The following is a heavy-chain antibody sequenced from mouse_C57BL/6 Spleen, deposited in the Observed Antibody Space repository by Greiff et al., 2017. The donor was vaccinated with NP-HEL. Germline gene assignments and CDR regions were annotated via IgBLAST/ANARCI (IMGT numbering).Heavy chain of an antibody. J-gene: IGHJ4*01. Sequence: EVMLVESGGGLVQPGGSLSLSCAASGFTFTDYYMSWVRQPPGKALEWLGFIRNKANGYTTEYSASVKGRFTISRDNSQSILYLQMNALRAEDSVTYYCARSRYGNGGAMDYWGQGTSVTVSS. D-gene: IGHD2-1*01. V-gene: IGHV7-3*01. CDR1: GFTFTDYY. CDR2: IRNKANGYTT. CDR3: ARSRYGNGGAMDY.